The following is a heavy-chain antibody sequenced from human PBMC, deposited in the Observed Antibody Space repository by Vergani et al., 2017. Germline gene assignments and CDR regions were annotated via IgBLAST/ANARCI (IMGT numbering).Heavy chain of an antibody. CDR1: GFTFSDFY. CDR3: ARAXCGSTTCSNWFDP. CDR2: ISNSGYTK. Sequence: QVQLVESGGGLVKDGGSLRLSCATSGFTFSDFYMNWIRQAPGKGLEWVSYISNSGYTKYYADSVKGRFTISRDNAKNSLFLQMNNLRAEDTALYYCARAXCGSTTCSNWFDPWGQGTLVTVSS. J-gene: IGHJ5*02. D-gene: IGHD2-2*01. V-gene: IGHV3-11*01.